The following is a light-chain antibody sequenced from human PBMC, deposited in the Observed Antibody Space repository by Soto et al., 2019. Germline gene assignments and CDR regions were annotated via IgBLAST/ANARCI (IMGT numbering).Light chain of an antibody. J-gene: IGLJ2*01. CDR2: GNN. V-gene: IGLV1-40*01. Sequence: QSVLTQPPSVSGAPGQRVAISCTGSSSNIGAGYDVHWYRHLPGTAPKLLIYGNNLRPSGVPDRFSGSKSDTSASLAITGLQAEDEAHYYCQSYDSSLSGVVFGGGTKVTVL. CDR1: SSNIGAGYD. CDR3: QSYDSSLSGVV.